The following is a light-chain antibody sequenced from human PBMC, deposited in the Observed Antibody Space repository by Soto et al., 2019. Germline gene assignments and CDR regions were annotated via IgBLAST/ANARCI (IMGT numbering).Light chain of an antibody. Sequence: EIVLTQSPGTLSSSPGERATLSCRASQSVSSSYLAWYQQKPGQAPRLLIYGASRRATGIPDRFSGSGSGTDFTLTISRLEPEDFAVYYCHQYGSSPLPFGPGTKVDIK. CDR1: QSVSSSY. CDR2: GAS. V-gene: IGKV3-20*01. J-gene: IGKJ3*01. CDR3: HQYGSSPLP.